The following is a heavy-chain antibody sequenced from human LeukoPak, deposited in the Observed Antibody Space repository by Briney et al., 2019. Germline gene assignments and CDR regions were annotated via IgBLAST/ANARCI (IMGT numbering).Heavy chain of an antibody. V-gene: IGHV4-4*07. J-gene: IGHJ4*02. CDR1: GDSISSYY. CDR2: IYPSGST. Sequence: SETLSLTCTVSGDSISSYYWSWLRQPAGKGLEWIGRIYPSGSTDYNPSLKSRLTLSVDTSKNQFSLKLSSVTAADTAVYYCARGPPPDFDYWGRGTLVTVSS. CDR3: ARGPPPDFDY.